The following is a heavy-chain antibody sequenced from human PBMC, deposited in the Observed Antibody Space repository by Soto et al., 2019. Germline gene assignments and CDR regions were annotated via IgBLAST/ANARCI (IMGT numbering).Heavy chain of an antibody. CDR2: ISAYNGNT. D-gene: IGHD1-1*01. CDR3: PRYPSSRYRRSRSLWHY. Sequence: QVQLVQSGAEVKKPGASVKVSCKASGYTFTSYGISWVRQAPGQGLEWMGWISAYNGNTNYAQKLEGRVTMTTDTSTSTAHLELRSLRSDHTAVYYCPRYPSSRYRRSRSLWHYWGQGTLVTVSS. V-gene: IGHV1-18*01. J-gene: IGHJ4*02. CDR1: GYTFTSYG.